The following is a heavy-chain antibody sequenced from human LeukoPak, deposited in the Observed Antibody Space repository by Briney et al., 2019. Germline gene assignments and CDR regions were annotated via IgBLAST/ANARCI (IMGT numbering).Heavy chain of an antibody. D-gene: IGHD2-15*01. Sequence: GGSLRLSCAASGFTFSSYAMSWVRQAPGKGLEWVSVISGSGGSTYYADSVKGRFTISRDNSKNTLYLQMNSLRAEDTAVYYCAKAHGPYCSGGSYYCNYWGQGTLVTVSS. CDR2: ISGSGGST. V-gene: IGHV3-23*01. J-gene: IGHJ4*02. CDR1: GFTFSSYA. CDR3: AKAHGPYCSGGSYYCNY.